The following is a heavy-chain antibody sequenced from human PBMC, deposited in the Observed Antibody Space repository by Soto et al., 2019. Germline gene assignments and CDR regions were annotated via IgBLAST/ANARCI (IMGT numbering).Heavy chain of an antibody. CDR2: ISYDGSNT. J-gene: IGHJ4*02. V-gene: IGHV3-30-3*01. CDR1: GFTSSTYA. CDR3: ARDQGRSITCQLDY. Sequence: GGSLRLSCAVSGFTSSTYAMHWVRQAPGKGLEWVAVISYDGSNTYYADSVKGRFTISRDNMLYLQMNSLRAEDTAVYYCARDQGRSITCQLDYWGQGTLVTVSS. D-gene: IGHD2-2*01.